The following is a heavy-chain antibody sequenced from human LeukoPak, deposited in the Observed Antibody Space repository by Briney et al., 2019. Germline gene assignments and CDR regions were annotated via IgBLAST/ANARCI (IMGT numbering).Heavy chain of an antibody. CDR2: IYPGDSDT. Sequence: GESLKISCKGSGYSFTSYWIGWVRQMPGKGLEWMGIIYPGDSDTRYSPSFQGQVTISADKSISTAYLQWSSLKASDTAMYYCARRNHCSSTSCYPSYYYYMDVWGKGTTVTVSS. V-gene: IGHV5-51*01. CDR1: GYSFTSYW. D-gene: IGHD2-2*01. CDR3: ARRNHCSSTSCYPSYYYYMDV. J-gene: IGHJ6*03.